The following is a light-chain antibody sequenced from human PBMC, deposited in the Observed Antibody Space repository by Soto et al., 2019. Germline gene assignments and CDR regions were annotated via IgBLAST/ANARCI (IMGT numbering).Light chain of an antibody. CDR3: HQYYTTPV. J-gene: IGKJ4*01. Sequence: DIVMTQSPDSLAVSLGERATINCKSSQSVLYSSNNKNYLAWYQHKPGQPPRLLIYWASTRESGVPDRFSGSGSGTDFTLTISSLQAEDVAVYYCHQYYTTPVFGGGTKVEIK. CDR2: WAS. CDR1: QSVLYSSNNKNY. V-gene: IGKV4-1*01.